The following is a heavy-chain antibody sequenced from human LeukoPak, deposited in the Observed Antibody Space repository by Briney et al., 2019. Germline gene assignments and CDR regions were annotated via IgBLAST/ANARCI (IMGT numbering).Heavy chain of an antibody. CDR2: TYYRSTWYN. J-gene: IGHJ3*02. V-gene: IGHV6-1*01. CDR3: ARVSKWELPDPDAFDI. CDR1: GDSVSSNSVT. D-gene: IGHD1-26*01. Sequence: SQTLSLTCAISGDSVSSNSVTWNWIRQSPSRGLEWLGRTYYRSTWYNDYAVSVKSRITINPDTSKNQFSLQLNSVTPEDTAVYYCARVSKWELPDPDAFDIWGQGTMVTVSS.